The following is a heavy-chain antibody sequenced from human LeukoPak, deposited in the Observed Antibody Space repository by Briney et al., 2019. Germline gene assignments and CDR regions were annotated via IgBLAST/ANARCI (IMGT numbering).Heavy chain of an antibody. D-gene: IGHD1-7*01. CDR3: ARDRTGTTAGFDY. V-gene: IGHV3-30*02. Sequence: PGGSLKLSCAASGFTFSTYGMHWVRQAPGKGLEWVAFIRYDGSNKYYADSVKGRFTISRDNSKNTLYLQMNSLRAEDTAVYYCARDRTGTTAGFDYWGRGTLVTVSS. J-gene: IGHJ4*02. CDR2: IRYDGSNK. CDR1: GFTFSTYG.